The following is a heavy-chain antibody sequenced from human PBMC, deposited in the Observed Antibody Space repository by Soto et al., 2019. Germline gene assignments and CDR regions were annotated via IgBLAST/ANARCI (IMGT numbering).Heavy chain of an antibody. CDR1: GYTFTGCY. D-gene: IGHD3-10*01. Sequence: ASVKVSCKASGYTFTGCYMHWVRQAPGQGLEWMGWINPNSGGTNYAQKFQGRVTMTRDTSISTAYMELSRLRSDDTAVYYCARVGITMVRGAVYYFDYWGQGTLVTVSS. CDR2: INPNSGGT. CDR3: ARVGITMVRGAVYYFDY. V-gene: IGHV1-2*02. J-gene: IGHJ4*02.